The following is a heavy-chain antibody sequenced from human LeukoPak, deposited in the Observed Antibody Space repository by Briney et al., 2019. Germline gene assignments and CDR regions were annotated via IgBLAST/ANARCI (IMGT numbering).Heavy chain of an antibody. CDR1: GYTVTSYD. J-gene: IGHJ6*02. Sequence: ASVKVSCKASGYTVTSYDINWVRQATGQGLEWMGWMNPNSGNTGYAQKFQGRVTMTRNTSISTAYMELSSLRSEDTAVYYCATDMPSSVADAYYYYGMDVWGQGTTVTVSS. CDR2: MNPNSGNT. D-gene: IGHD6-19*01. V-gene: IGHV1-8*01. CDR3: ATDMPSSVADAYYYYGMDV.